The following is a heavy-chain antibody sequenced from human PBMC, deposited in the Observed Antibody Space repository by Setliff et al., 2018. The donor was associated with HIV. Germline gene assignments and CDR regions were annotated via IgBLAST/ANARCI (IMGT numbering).Heavy chain of an antibody. D-gene: IGHD3-3*01. CDR1: GFTFSSYA. V-gene: IGHV3-7*03. CDR3: ARVDDFWSGLGMDV. CDR2: IRQDESEM. J-gene: IGHJ6*04. Sequence: GGSLRLSCAASGFTFSSYAMSWVRQAPGKGLEWVATIRQDESEMQYVDSVKGRFTISRDNAKNSLYLQMNSLRAEDTAVYYCARVDDFWSGLGMDVWGKGTTVTVSS.